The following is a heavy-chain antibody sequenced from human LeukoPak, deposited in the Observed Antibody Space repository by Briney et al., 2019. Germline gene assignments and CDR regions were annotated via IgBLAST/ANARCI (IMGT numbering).Heavy chain of an antibody. CDR2: IYYSGST. D-gene: IGHD3-22*01. V-gene: IGHV4-59*12. Sequence: SETLSLTCTVSGGSISRYYWSWIRQPPGKALEWVGYIYYSGSTYYNPSLKSRVTISLDTSKNQFSLKLRSVTAADTAVYYCARDNYFDSTGYTDYWGQGTLVTVSS. CDR3: ARDNYFDSTGYTDY. CDR1: GGSISRYY. J-gene: IGHJ4*02.